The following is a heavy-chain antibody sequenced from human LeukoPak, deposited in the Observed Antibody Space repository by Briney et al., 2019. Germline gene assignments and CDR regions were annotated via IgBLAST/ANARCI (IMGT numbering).Heavy chain of an antibody. CDR3: ARHSSSTSFDP. D-gene: IGHD6-6*01. Sequence: GGSLRLSCAASGFTFSSYGMHWVCQAPGKGLEWVAVISYDGSNKYYADSVKGRFTISRDNSKNTLYLQMNSLRAEDTAVYYCARHSSSTSFDPWGQGTLVTVSS. CDR1: GFTFSSYG. V-gene: IGHV3-30*03. J-gene: IGHJ5*02. CDR2: ISYDGSNK.